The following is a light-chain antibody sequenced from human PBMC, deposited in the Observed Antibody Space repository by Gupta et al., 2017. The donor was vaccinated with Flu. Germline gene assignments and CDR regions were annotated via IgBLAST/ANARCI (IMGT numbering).Light chain of an antibody. Sequence: SYELTQPPSMSVSPGQTASITCSGDKLGNKYACWYQKKAGQSPVLVIYQDSKRPPGIPERSSGSNSGNTATLTISGTQAMDEADYYCQAWDSSTVVFGGGTKLTVL. J-gene: IGLJ2*01. V-gene: IGLV3-1*01. CDR3: QAWDSSTVV. CDR2: QDS. CDR1: KLGNKY.